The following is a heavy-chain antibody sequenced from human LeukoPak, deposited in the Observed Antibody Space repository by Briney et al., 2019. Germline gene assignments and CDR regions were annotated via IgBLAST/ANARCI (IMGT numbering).Heavy chain of an antibody. CDR1: GGSISSYY. V-gene: IGHV4-59*08. CDR3: ARRGPLVRRWAFDI. Sequence: SETLSLTCTVSGGSISSYYWSWIRQPPGKGLEWIGYIYYSGSTNYNPSLKGRVTISVDTSKNQFSLKLSSVTAADTAVYYCARRGPLVRRWAFDIWGQGTMVTVSS. J-gene: IGHJ3*02. CDR2: IYYSGST. D-gene: IGHD6-13*01.